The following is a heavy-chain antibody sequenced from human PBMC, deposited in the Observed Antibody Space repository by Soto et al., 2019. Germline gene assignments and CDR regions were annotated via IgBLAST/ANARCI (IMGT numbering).Heavy chain of an antibody. CDR3: SADRPDIGVGWWV. J-gene: IGHJ6*02. Sequence: SVKVSCKASGSGFISSGIQWVRQAHGQRLEWIGWIVVASGQTNYAQNFRGRVAITRDTSTATAYIELTGLTSEDTAVYFCSADRPDIGVGWWVWGHGTTVTVSS. CDR1: GSGFISSG. CDR2: IVVASGQT. D-gene: IGHD2-15*01. V-gene: IGHV1-58*02.